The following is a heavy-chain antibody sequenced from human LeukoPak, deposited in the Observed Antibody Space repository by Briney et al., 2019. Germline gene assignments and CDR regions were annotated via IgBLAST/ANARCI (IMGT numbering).Heavy chain of an antibody. D-gene: IGHD3-16*02. V-gene: IGHV1-2*02. CDR3: ARGGVMITFGGVIVIPSYFDY. Sequence: ASVKVSCKASGYTFTGYYMHWVRQAPGQGPEWMGWINPNSGGTNYAQKFQGRVTMTRDTSISTAYMELSRLRSDDTAVYYCARGGVMITFGGVIVIPSYFDYWGQGTLVTVSS. J-gene: IGHJ4*02. CDR1: GYTFTGYY. CDR2: INPNSGGT.